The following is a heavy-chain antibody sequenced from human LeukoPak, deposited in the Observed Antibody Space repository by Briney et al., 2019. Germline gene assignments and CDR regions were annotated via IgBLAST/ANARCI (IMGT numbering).Heavy chain of an antibody. J-gene: IGHJ5*02. V-gene: IGHV3-21*04. CDR3: AKDTLNYPLNWFDP. Sequence: GGSLRLSCAASGFTFSSYSMNWVGQAPGKRLEWVSSISSSSSYIYYADSVKGRFTISRDNAKNSLYLQMNSLRADDTAVYYCAKDTLNYPLNWFDPWGQGTPVTVSS. CDR1: GFTFSSYS. CDR2: ISSSSSYI. D-gene: IGHD2/OR15-2a*01.